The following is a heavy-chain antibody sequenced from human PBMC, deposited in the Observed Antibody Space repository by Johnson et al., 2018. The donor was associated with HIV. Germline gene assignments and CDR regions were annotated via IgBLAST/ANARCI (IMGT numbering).Heavy chain of an antibody. J-gene: IGHJ3*02. V-gene: IGHV3-11*04. CDR2: ISSSGDII. CDR3: ARRTVTALFDI. D-gene: IGHD4-17*01. Sequence: GRGLEWLSFISSSGDIIRYADSVKGRFTISRDNAKNSLILQMNSLRDEDTAVYYCARRTVTALFDIWGQGTLVTVSS.